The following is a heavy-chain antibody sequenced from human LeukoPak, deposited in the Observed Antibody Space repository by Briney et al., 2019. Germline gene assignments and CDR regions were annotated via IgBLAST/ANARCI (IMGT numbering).Heavy chain of an antibody. CDR3: ARTGAFDI. CDR1: AFIFSGHW. V-gene: IGHV3-7*03. CDR2: IKQDGSEK. J-gene: IGHJ3*02. Sequence: GGSLRLSCEGSAFIFSGHWMNWVRQTPGKGLEWVANIKQDGSEKYYVDSVKGRFTISRDNAKNSLYLQMNSLRAEDTAVYYCARTGAFDIWGQGTMVTVSS.